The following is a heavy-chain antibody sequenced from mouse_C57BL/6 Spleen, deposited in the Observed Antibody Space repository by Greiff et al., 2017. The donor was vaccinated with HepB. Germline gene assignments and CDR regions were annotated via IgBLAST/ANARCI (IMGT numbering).Heavy chain of an antibody. Sequence: EVMLVESGPVLVKPGASVKMSCKASGYTFTDYYMNWVKQSHGKSLEWIGVINPYNGGTSYNQKFKGKATLTVDKSSSTAYMELNSLTSEDSAVYYCARSIYDGYLYYAMDYWGQGTSVTVSS. D-gene: IGHD2-3*01. CDR1: GYTFTDYY. V-gene: IGHV1-19*01. J-gene: IGHJ4*01. CDR3: ARSIYDGYLYYAMDY. CDR2: INPYNGGT.